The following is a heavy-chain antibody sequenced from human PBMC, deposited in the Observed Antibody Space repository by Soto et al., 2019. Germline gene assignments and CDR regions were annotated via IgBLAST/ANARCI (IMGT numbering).Heavy chain of an antibody. CDR3: ARVPRLAGYYGMDV. CDR1: GGTFSSYA. Sequence: ASVKVSCKASGGTFSSYAISWVRQAPGQGLEWMGGIIPIFGTANYAQKFQGRVTITADKSTSTAYMELSSLRSEDTAVYYCARVPRLAGYYGMDVWGQGTTVTVSS. D-gene: IGHD6-19*01. V-gene: IGHV1-69*06. CDR2: IIPIFGTA. J-gene: IGHJ6*02.